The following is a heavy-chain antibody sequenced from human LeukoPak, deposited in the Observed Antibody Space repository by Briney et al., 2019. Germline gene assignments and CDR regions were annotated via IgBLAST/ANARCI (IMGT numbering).Heavy chain of an antibody. CDR3: ARHISSGGTYAHFDY. Sequence: SETLSLTCTVSGSMYNYYWSWIRPPPGKGLEWIGYIHYNGITNYNPSLKRRVTMSLDTSKNQVSLKLNSVTAADTAVYYCARHISSGGTYAHFDYWGQGTLVTVSS. CDR1: GSMYNYY. CDR2: IHYNGIT. J-gene: IGHJ4*02. V-gene: IGHV4-59*08. D-gene: IGHD1-26*01.